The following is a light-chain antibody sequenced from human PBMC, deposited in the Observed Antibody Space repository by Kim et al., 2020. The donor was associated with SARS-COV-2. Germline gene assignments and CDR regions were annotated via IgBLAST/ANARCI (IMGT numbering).Light chain of an antibody. CDR1: QSLVYSDGNTY. J-gene: IGKJ2*01. V-gene: IGKV2-30*01. Sequence: VVMTQSPLSLPVTLGQPASISCRSSQSLVYSDGNTYLNWFQQRPGQSPRRLIYKVSNRDSGVPDRFSGSGSGTDFTLKISRVEAEDVRVYYCVQGTHWPPYTFGQGTKLEI. CDR3: VQGTHWPPYT. CDR2: KVS.